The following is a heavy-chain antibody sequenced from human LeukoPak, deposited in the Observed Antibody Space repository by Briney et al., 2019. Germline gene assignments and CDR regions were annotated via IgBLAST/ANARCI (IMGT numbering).Heavy chain of an antibody. CDR3: ARGRGGYDFWSGYYDGYYFDY. CDR1: GYTFTSYS. V-gene: IGHV1-18*01. CDR2: ISAYNRNT. Sequence: GASVKLSCKASGYTFTSYSISWVRQAPGQGLEWMGWISAYNRNTNYAQKLQGRVTMTTDTSTSTAYMELRSLRSDDTAVYYCARGRGGYDFWSGYYDGYYFDYWGQGTLDTVSS. J-gene: IGHJ4*02. D-gene: IGHD3-3*01.